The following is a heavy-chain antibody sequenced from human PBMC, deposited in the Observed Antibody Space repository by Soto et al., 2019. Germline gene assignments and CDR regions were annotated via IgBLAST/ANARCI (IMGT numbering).Heavy chain of an antibody. CDR2: ISSSGSTI. CDR3: SIVATIKFRYCSGGSCYPSDY. CDR1: GFTFSDYY. Sequence: QVQLGESGGGLVKPGGSLRLSCAASGFTFSDYYMSWIRQAPGQGLEWGSYISSSGSTIYYADSVKGRFTISRDNAKNSLYLQMNSLRAEDTAVYYCSIVATIKFRYCSGGSCYPSDYWGQGTLVTVSS. V-gene: IGHV3-11*01. D-gene: IGHD2-15*01. J-gene: IGHJ4*02.